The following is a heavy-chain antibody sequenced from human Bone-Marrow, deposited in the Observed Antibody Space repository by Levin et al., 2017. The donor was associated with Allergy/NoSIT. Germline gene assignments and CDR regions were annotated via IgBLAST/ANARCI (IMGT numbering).Heavy chain of an antibody. CDR3: ARGQYDSRKPTPPFDF. J-gene: IGHJ3*01. Sequence: GESLKISCAASGFTFTNYAMSWVRQAPGGGLYWVSSISGSGAGTYYGDSVRGRFSISRDNSNNTLFLQINSLRADDTAIYYCARGQYDSRKPTPPFDFWGQGTLVTVSS. CDR2: ISGSGAGT. CDR1: GFTFTNYA. D-gene: IGHD3-22*01. V-gene: IGHV3-23*01.